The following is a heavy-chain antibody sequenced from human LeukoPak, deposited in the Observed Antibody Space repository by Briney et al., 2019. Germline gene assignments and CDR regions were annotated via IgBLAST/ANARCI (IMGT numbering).Heavy chain of an antibody. V-gene: IGHV4-34*01. Sequence: PSETLSLTCTVSGGSISSYYWSWIRQPPGKGVEWIGEINHSGSTNYNPSLKSRVTISVDTSKNQFSLKLSSVTAADTAVYYCARGQGIMITFGGVEVDYWGQGTLVTVSS. CDR3: ARGQGIMITFGGVEVDY. CDR2: INHSGST. CDR1: GGSISSYY. D-gene: IGHD3-16*01. J-gene: IGHJ4*02.